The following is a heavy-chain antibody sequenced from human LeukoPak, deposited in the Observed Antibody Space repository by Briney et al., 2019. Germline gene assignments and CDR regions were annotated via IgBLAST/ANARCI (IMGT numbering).Heavy chain of an antibody. CDR2: IWSDASNT. D-gene: IGHD3-9*01. CDR1: GFIFSSYG. Sequence: PGGSLRLPCAASGFIFSSYGMHWVRQAPGKGLEWVAVIWSDASNTYYVDSVKGRFTISRDNSKNTLYLQMNSLRAEDTAVYYCARTYNIRYFDTWGQGTLVTVSS. CDR3: ARTYNIRYFDT. V-gene: IGHV3-33*01. J-gene: IGHJ4*02.